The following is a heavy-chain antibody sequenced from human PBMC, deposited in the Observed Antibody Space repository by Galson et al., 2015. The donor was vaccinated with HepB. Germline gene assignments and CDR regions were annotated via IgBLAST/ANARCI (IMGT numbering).Heavy chain of an antibody. CDR3: AKASEGEYSYHFDY. CDR1: GFTFNTYG. Sequence: LRLSCAASGFTFNTYGMHWVRQAPGKGLEWVAVISYDGSNKYYADSVKGRFTISRDNSKNTLYLQMNSLRPEDTAVYYCAKASEGEYSYHFDYWGQGTLVTVSS. D-gene: IGHD5-18*01. CDR2: ISYDGSNK. J-gene: IGHJ4*02. V-gene: IGHV3-30*18.